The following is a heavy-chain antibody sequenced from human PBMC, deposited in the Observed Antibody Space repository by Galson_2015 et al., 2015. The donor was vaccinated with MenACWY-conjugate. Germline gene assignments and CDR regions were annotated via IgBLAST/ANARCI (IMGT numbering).Heavy chain of an antibody. CDR2: ISPGDSNT. Sequence: QSGAEVKQPGESLKISCKGSGYYFTSYWIAWVRQIPGKGLEWMGRISPGDSNTRYSPSFQGQITISADKSISTAYLQWSSLKASDTAMYYCARHPPGGRGMDVWGQGTTVTVSS. CDR3: ARHPPGGRGMDV. D-gene: IGHD1-26*01. V-gene: IGHV5-51*01. CDR1: GYYFTSYW. J-gene: IGHJ6*02.